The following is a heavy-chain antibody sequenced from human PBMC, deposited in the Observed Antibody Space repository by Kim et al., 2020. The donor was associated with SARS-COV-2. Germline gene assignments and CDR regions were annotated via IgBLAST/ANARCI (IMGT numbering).Heavy chain of an antibody. CDR1: GFTFSSYG. V-gene: IGHV3-30*18. D-gene: IGHD6-13*01. J-gene: IGHJ6*02. CDR3: AKPYSSSWYRSPYYYGMDV. CDR2: ISYDGSNK. Sequence: GGSLRLSCAAFGFTFSSYGMHWVRQAPGKGLEWVAVISYDGSNKYYADSVKGRFTISRDNSKNTLYLQMNSLRAEDTAVYYCAKPYSSSWYRSPYYYGMDVWGQGTTVTVSS.